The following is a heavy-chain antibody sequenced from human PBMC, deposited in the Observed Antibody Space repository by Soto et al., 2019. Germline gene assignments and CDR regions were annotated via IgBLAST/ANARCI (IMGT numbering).Heavy chain of an antibody. V-gene: IGHV1-2*02. Sequence: ASVKVYCKASGYTFTALYMNWVRQAPGQGLEWMGWVNPNTGLTKLAQKFQGRVTMTRDTSISTAYMELTRLTSDDTAVYYCTTLRLDPWGQGTLVTVYS. J-gene: IGHJ5*02. CDR1: GYTFTALY. CDR2: VNPNTGLT. CDR3: TTLRLDP. D-gene: IGHD2-21*02.